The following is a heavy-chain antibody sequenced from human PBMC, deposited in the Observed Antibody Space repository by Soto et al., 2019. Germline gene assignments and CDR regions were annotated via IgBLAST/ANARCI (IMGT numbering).Heavy chain of an antibody. Sequence: QVQLQQWGAGLLKPSETLSLTCAVYGGSFSDYYWSWIRQPPGKGLEWIREINHSGSTNYNPSLKSRVTISVDTSKNQFSLKLSSVTAADTAVYYCARGGGRDGYYFDYWGQGTLVTVSS. D-gene: IGHD2-15*01. CDR3: ARGGGRDGYYFDY. J-gene: IGHJ4*02. CDR1: GGSFSDYY. V-gene: IGHV4-34*01. CDR2: INHSGST.